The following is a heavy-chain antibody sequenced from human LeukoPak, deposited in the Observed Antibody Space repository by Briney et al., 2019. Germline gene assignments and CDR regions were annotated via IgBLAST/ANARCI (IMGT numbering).Heavy chain of an antibody. CDR1: EFTFSSYS. Sequence: GGPLRLSCAASEFTFSSYSMNWVRQAPGKGLEWVSYISSSSSTIYYADSMKGRFTISRDNAKNSLYLQMNSLRDEDTAIYYCARGVRYFDYWGQGTLVTVSS. CDR2: ISSSSSTI. V-gene: IGHV3-48*02. D-gene: IGHD4-17*01. J-gene: IGHJ4*02. CDR3: ARGVRYFDY.